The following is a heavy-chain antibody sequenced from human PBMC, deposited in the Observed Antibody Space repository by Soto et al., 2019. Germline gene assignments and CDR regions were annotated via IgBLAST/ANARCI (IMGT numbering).Heavy chain of an antibody. V-gene: IGHV3-15*01. Sequence: VQLVESGGGLVKPGGSLRLSCAASGFTFSNAWMSWVRQAPGKGLEWVGRIKSKTDGGTTDYAAPVKGRFTISRDDSKNTLYLQMNSLKTEDTAVYYCTTDLYYYDSSGYYYGDYYYYYGMDVWGQGTTVTVSS. D-gene: IGHD3-22*01. CDR3: TTDLYYYDSSGYYYGDYYYYYGMDV. CDR2: IKSKTDGGTT. CDR1: GFTFSNAW. J-gene: IGHJ6*02.